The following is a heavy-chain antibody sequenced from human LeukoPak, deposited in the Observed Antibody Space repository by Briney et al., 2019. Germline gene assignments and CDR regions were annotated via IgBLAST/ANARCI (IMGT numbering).Heavy chain of an antibody. Sequence: SETLSLTCAVYGGSFSGYYWSWIRQPPGKGLEWIGEINHSGSTNYNPSLKSRVTISGDTSKIQFSLKLSSVTAADTAVYYCARISPMNDAFDIWGQGTMVTVSS. V-gene: IGHV4-34*01. D-gene: IGHD3-22*01. CDR3: ARISPMNDAFDI. CDR2: INHSGST. J-gene: IGHJ3*02. CDR1: GGSFSGYY.